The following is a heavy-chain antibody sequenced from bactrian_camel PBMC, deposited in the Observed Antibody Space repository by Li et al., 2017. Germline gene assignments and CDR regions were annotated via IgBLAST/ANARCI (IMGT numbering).Heavy chain of an antibody. J-gene: IGHJ4*01. Sequence: QVQLVESGGGLVQPGGSLRLSCAASGFTFSSNWMYWVRQAPGKGLEWVSTISRDGGSTYYADAKKGRFTISRDNAKNTLYLQMNSLKPEDTARYYCAAGFAMLVRWLLVENEYTSWGQGTQVTVS. CDR2: ISRDGGST. D-gene: IGHD6*01. V-gene: IGHV3S1*01. CDR1: GFTFSSNW. CDR3: AAGFAMLVRWLLVENEYTS.